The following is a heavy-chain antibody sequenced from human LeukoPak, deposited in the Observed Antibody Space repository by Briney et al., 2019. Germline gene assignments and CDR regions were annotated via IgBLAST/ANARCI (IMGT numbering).Heavy chain of an antibody. Sequence: SETLSLTCAVSGGSNYWSWIRQPPGTGLEWIAYIHYSGTTHYNPSLKSRVTISIDTSKNQFSLKLNSVTAADTAVYFCAKHSNWNAGIDWFDPWGQGTLVTVSS. J-gene: IGHJ5*02. D-gene: IGHD1-20*01. CDR2: IHYSGTT. CDR3: AKHSNWNAGIDWFDP. CDR1: GGSNY. V-gene: IGHV4-59*08.